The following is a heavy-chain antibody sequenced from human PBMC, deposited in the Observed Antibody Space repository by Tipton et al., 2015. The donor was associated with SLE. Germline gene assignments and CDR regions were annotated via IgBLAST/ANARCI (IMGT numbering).Heavy chain of an antibody. CDR1: GSSISNGFY. D-gene: IGHD5/OR15-5a*01. CDR2: IYYTGST. CDR3: ARDRSTYYFDY. Sequence: TLSLTCTVSGSSISNGFYWGWIRQPPGKGLEWIGTIYYTGSTFYNPSLKSRVTISVDTSKNQFSLKLSSVTAADTAVYYCARDRSTYYFDYWGQGTLVTVSS. J-gene: IGHJ4*02. V-gene: IGHV4-38-2*02.